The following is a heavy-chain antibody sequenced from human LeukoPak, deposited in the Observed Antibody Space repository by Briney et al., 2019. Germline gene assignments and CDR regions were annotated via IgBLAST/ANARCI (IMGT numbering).Heavy chain of an antibody. J-gene: IGHJ5*02. CDR2: IYYSGST. D-gene: IGHD2-8*01. CDR1: GGSISSYY. CDR3: ARVGVAAKT. V-gene: IGHV4-59*01. Sequence: SETLSLTXTVSGGSISSYYWSWIRQPPGKGLEWIGYIYYSGSTNYNPSLKSRVTISVDTSKNQFSLKLSSVTAADTAVYYCARVGVAAKTWGQRTLVTVSS.